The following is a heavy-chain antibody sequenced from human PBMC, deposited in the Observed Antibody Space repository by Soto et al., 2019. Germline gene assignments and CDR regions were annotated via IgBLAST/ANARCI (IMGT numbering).Heavy chain of an antibody. CDR2: IYDSGST. CDR1: GGSVSSGSYY. V-gene: IGHV4-61*01. Sequence: QVQLQESGPGLVKPSETLSLTCTVSGGSVSSGSYYWSWIRQPPGKGLEWSGYIYDSGSTNYNPTLKMRVTIAVDTSKKKFSLKLNSVTAADTAVYYCARGVDYYTGYDYGGQGTLVTVSS. J-gene: IGHJ4*02. CDR3: ARGVDYYTGYDY. D-gene: IGHD3-22*01.